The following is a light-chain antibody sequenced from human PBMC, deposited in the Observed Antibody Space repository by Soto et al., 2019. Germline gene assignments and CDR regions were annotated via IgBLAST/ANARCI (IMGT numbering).Light chain of an antibody. J-gene: IGKJ5*01. Sequence: EIVLTPSPATLSFSPGERATLSCRASQSVSSYLAWYQQKPGQAPRLLIYDASNRATGTPARFSGSGSGTDFTLTISSLEPEDFAVYYCQKRRDWPLTCGQGTRREIK. CDR2: DAS. CDR1: QSVSSY. CDR3: QKRRDWPLT. V-gene: IGKV3-11*01.